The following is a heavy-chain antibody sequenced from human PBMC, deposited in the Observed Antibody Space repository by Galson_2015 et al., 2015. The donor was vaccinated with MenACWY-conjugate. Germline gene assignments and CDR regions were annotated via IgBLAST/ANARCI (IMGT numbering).Heavy chain of an antibody. D-gene: IGHD3-9*01. J-gene: IGHJ5*02. Sequence: SCKAAGYTFTLYAMHWVRQAPGQRLEWMGWINAGNGNTKYSQKFQDRVTISRDISASTVYMELTSLGSEDTAVYYCARRASPLTGYVRRDWFDPWGQGTLVIVSS. V-gene: IGHV1-3*01. CDR2: INAGNGNT. CDR3: ARRASPLTGYVRRDWFDP. CDR1: GYTFTLYA.